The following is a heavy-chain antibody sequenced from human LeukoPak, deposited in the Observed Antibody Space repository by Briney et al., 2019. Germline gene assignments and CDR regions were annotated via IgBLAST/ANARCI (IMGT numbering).Heavy chain of an antibody. V-gene: IGHV3-23*01. Sequence: QPGGSLRLSCAASGFTFTDYAVTWVRQAPGKGLDWVSTISSGSSNTYYADSVKGRFTISRDNSKNTLYLQINSLRAEDTAVYYCAKHDWGPSYYFDYWGQGTLVTVSS. CDR2: ISSGSSNT. D-gene: IGHD3-9*01. CDR3: AKHDWGPSYYFDY. J-gene: IGHJ4*02. CDR1: GFTFTDYA.